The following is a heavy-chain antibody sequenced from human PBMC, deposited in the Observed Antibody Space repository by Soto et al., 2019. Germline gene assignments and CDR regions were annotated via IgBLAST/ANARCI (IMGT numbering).Heavy chain of an antibody. CDR1: GFNVMSYW. CDR3: ARDIGFDYVN. Sequence: PGGSLRLSCAVSGFNVMSYWMSWVRQAPGKGLEWVASIKEDGSEIYYLHSVRGRFSISRDSAGNALHLTMNYLSAGDTGLYFCARDIGFDYVNWGQGTLVTVSS. CDR2: IKEDGSEI. J-gene: IGHJ4*02. D-gene: IGHD3-16*01. V-gene: IGHV3-7*01.